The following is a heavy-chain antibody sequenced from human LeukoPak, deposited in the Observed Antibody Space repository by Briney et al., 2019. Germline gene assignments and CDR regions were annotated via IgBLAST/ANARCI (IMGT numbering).Heavy chain of an antibody. CDR3: AKDYNPYGSGSYRLFDY. CDR1: GFTLSSYG. V-gene: IGHV3-23*01. J-gene: IGHJ4*02. Sequence: GRSLRLSCAASGFTLSSYGMSWVSQAPGKGLEWVSAISASGGSTYYADSVKGRFTISRDNSKNTLYLQMNSLRAEDTAVYYCAKDYNPYGSGSYRLFDYWGQGTLVTVSS. CDR2: ISASGGST. D-gene: IGHD3-10*01.